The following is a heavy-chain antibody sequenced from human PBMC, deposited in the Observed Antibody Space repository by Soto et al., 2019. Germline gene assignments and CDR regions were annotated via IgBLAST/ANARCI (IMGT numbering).Heavy chain of an antibody. Sequence: GGSLRLSCAASGFTFSSYSMHWVRQAPGKGLEYVSAITPDGGITFYANSVKGRFTISRDNSKNTLYLQMGSLKIEDTAVYFCARVPASNLYSGYDHWGQGTLVTVSS. CDR1: GFTFSSYS. CDR2: ITPDGGIT. J-gene: IGHJ4*02. V-gene: IGHV3-64*01. CDR3: ARVPASNLYSGYDH. D-gene: IGHD5-12*01.